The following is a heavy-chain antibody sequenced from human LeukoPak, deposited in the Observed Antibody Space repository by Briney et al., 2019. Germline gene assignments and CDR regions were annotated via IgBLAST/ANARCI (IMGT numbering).Heavy chain of an antibody. J-gene: IGHJ5*02. CDR3: ARDRTAAGRNWFDP. CDR2: IIPIFGTA. V-gene: IGHV1-69*01. D-gene: IGHD6-13*01. Sequence: ASVKVSCKASGGTFSSYAISRVRQAPGQGLEWMGGIIPIFGTANYAQKFQGRVTITADESTSTAYMELSSLRSDDTAVYYCARDRTAAGRNWFDPWGQGTLVTVSS. CDR1: GGTFSSYA.